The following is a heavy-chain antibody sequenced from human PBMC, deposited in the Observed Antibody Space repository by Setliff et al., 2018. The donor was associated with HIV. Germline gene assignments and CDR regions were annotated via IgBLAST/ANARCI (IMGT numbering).Heavy chain of an antibody. CDR3: TRRGADSYYPRPLDV. CDR2: IYHSGST. Sequence: PSETLSLTCAVSAYSISSGYYWGWTRQPPGKGLEWIGSIYHSGSTYYNPSLMSRVTISVDTSKNQFSLRLNSVTAADTAIYYCTRRGADSYYPRPLDVWGKGTTVTVSS. D-gene: IGHD3-10*01. J-gene: IGHJ6*04. CDR1: AYSISSGYY. V-gene: IGHV4-38-2*01.